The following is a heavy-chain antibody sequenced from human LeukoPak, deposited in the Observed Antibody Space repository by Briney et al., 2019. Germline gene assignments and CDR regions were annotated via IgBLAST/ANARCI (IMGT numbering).Heavy chain of an antibody. CDR2: INPNSGGT. Sequence: AAVKVSCKASGYTFTGYYMHWVRQAPGQGLEGMGWINPNSGGTNYAQKFQGWVTMTRDTSISTAHMELSRLRSDDTAVYYCARGRRYFDSRDAFDIWGQGSMVTVSS. CDR1: GYTFTGYY. D-gene: IGHD3-9*01. V-gene: IGHV1-2*04. J-gene: IGHJ3*02. CDR3: ARGRRYFDSRDAFDI.